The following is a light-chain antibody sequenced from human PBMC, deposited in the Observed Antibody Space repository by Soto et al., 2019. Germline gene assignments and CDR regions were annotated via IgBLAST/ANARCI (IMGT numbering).Light chain of an antibody. CDR2: DAS. CDR3: QQRSNWPRSIT. V-gene: IGKV3-11*01. CDR1: QSVSSY. Sequence: ILLTKSPATLTSSPGEKATLSCRARQSVSSYLAWYQQKPGQAPRLLIYDASNRATGIPARFSGSGSGTDFTLTISSLEPEDFAVYCCQQRSNWPRSITFGQGTRLEIK. J-gene: IGKJ5*01.